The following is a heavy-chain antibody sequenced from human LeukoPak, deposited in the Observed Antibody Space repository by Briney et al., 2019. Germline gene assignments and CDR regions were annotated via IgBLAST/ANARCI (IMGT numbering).Heavy chain of an antibody. CDR3: ARGRVGTMWNYFDY. Sequence: PSETLSLTCAVYGGSFSGYYWSWIRQPPGKGLEWIGEINHSGSTNYNPSLKSRVTISVDTSKNQFSLKLSSVTAADTAVYYCARGRVGTMWNYFDYWGRGTLVTVSS. J-gene: IGHJ4*02. CDR2: INHSGST. D-gene: IGHD3-10*02. CDR1: GGSFSGYY. V-gene: IGHV4-34*01.